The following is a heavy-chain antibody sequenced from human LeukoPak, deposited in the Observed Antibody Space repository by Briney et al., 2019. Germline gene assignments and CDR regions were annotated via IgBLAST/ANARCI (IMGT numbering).Heavy chain of an antibody. CDR1: GYTFTGYY. CDR3: ARSEVGANQDAFDI. V-gene: IGHV1-2*04. CDR2: INPNSGGT. J-gene: IGHJ3*02. D-gene: IGHD1-26*01. Sequence: GASVKVSCKASGYTFTGYYMHWVRQSPGQGLEWMGWINPNSGGTNYAQKFQGWVTMTRDTSISTAYMELSRLRSDDTAVYYCARSEVGANQDAFDIWGQGTMVTVSS.